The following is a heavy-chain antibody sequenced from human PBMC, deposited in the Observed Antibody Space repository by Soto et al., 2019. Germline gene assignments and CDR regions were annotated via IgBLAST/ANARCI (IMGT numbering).Heavy chain of an antibody. CDR3: TSHVWGSYRYNFFGMDV. CDR2: INPGDSDT. CDR1: GYSFTSFW. J-gene: IGHJ6*02. V-gene: IGHV5-51*01. Sequence: DVQLVQSGAEVKEPGESLNISCKGSGYSFTSFWIGWVRQMPGRGLEWMGIINPGDSDTRYSPSFQGQVTISADKSIGTAFLQWSSLNASDTAMYYGTSHVWGSYRYNFFGMDVWGQGTTVTVSS. D-gene: IGHD3-16*02.